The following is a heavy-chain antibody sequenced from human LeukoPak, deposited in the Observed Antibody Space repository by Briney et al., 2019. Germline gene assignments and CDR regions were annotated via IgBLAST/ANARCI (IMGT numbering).Heavy chain of an antibody. CDR3: ARDLNGSGTLDP. Sequence: ASVKVSCKVSGYTLTELSMHWVRQAPGKGLEWMGGFDPEDGETIYAQKFQGRVTMTEDTSTDTAYMELSSLRSEDTAVYYCARDLNGSGTLDPWGQGTLVTVSS. CDR1: GYTLTELS. CDR2: FDPEDGET. J-gene: IGHJ5*02. V-gene: IGHV1-24*01. D-gene: IGHD3-10*01.